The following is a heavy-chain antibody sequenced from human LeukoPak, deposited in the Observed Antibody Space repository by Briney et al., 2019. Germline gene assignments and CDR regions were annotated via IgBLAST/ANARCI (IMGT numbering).Heavy chain of an antibody. J-gene: IGHJ4*02. D-gene: IGHD3-22*01. V-gene: IGHV1-69*05. Sequence: SVKVSCKASGGTFSSYAISWVRQAPGQGLEWVGRIIPIFGTANYAQKFQGRVTITTDESTSTAYMELSSLRSEDTAVYYCARDMGYYDSSGYYLYWGQGTLVTVSS. CDR3: ARDMGYYDSSGYYLY. CDR1: GGTFSSYA. CDR2: IIPIFGTA.